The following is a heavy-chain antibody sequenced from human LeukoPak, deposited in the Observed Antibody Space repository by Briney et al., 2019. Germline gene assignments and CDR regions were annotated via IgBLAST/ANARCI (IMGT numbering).Heavy chain of an antibody. J-gene: IGHJ3*02. Sequence: NSSETLSFTCTVSGGSISSYYWSWIRQPAGKGLEWIGRIYTSGSTNYNPSLKSRVTISVDTSKNQFSLKLSSVTAADTAVYYCARWPAAIRDAFDIWGQGTMVTVSS. D-gene: IGHD2-2*02. CDR3: ARWPAAIRDAFDI. CDR2: IYTSGST. V-gene: IGHV4-4*07. CDR1: GGSISSYY.